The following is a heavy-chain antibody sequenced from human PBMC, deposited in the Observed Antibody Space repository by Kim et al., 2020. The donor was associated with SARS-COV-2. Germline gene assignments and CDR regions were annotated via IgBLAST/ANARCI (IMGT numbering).Heavy chain of an antibody. V-gene: IGHV3-53*01. D-gene: IGHD3-9*01. CDR2: IYSGGST. CDR3: ARGHDILTGYYKPPFFDY. CDR1: GFTVSSNY. Sequence: GGSLRLSCAASGFTVSSNYMSWVRQAPGKGLEWVSVIYSGGSTYYADSVKGRFTISRDNSKNTLYLQMNSLRAEDTAVYYCARGHDILTGYYKPPFFDYWGQGTLVTVSS. J-gene: IGHJ4*02.